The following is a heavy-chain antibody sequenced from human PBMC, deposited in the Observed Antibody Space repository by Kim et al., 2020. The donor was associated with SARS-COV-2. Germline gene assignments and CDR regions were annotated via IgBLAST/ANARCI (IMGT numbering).Heavy chain of an antibody. J-gene: IGHJ4*02. D-gene: IGHD1-26*01. CDR3: AREWDF. V-gene: IGHV3-7*03. Sequence: KEEGRQKHYVDSVKGRFTISRDNAKKSLYLQMNSLGADDTAVYFCAREWDFWGQGTLVTVSS. CDR2: KEEGRQK.